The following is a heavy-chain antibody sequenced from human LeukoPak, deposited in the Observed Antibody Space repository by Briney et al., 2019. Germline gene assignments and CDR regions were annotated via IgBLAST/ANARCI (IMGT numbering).Heavy chain of an antibody. V-gene: IGHV1-69*02. CDR3: ARSAVRGAPTPDY. CDR1: GGTFSSYT. CDR2: IIPILGIA. Sequence: ASVKVSCKASGGTFSSYTISWVRQAPGQGLGWMGRIIPILGIANYAQKFQGRVTITADKSTSTAYMELSSLRSEDTAVYYCARSAVRGAPTPDYWGQGTLVTVSS. D-gene: IGHD3-10*01. J-gene: IGHJ4*02.